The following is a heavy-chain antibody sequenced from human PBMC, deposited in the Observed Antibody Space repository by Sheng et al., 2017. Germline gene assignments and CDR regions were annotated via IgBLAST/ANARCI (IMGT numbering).Heavy chain of an antibody. V-gene: IGHV4-34*01. CDR1: GGSFSGYY. J-gene: IGHJ6*02. D-gene: IGHD3-22*01. CDR2: INHSGST. CDR3: AIPYYYDSSGYYYGYYYYGMDV. Sequence: QVQLQQWGAGLLKPSETLSLTCAVYGGSFSGYYWSWIRQPPGKGLEWIGEINHSGSTNYNPSLKSRVTISVDTSKNQFSLKLSSVTAADTAVYYCAIPYYYDSSGYYYGYYYYGMDVWGQGPRSPSP.